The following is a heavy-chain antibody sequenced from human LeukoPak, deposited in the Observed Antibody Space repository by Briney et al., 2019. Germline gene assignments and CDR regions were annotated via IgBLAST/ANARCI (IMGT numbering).Heavy chain of an antibody. D-gene: IGHD6-13*01. V-gene: IGHV3-49*03. J-gene: IGHJ4*02. CDR2: IRSKAYGGTT. Sequence: SLRLSCAASGFTFSDYYVSWIRQAPGKGLEWVGFIRSKAYGGTTEYAASVKGRFIISRDDSKSIAYLQMNSLKTEDTAVYYCTSRTGYSSSWYGYWGQGTLVTVSS. CDR1: GFTFSDYY. CDR3: TSRTGYSSSWYGY.